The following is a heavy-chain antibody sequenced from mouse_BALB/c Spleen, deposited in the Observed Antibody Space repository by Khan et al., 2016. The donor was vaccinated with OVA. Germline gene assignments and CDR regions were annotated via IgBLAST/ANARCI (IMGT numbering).Heavy chain of an antibody. CDR2: ISYSGGT. CDR3: ARYDYDYDGAFAY. D-gene: IGHD2-4*01. CDR1: GDSITSGY. J-gene: IGHJ3*01. Sequence: VQLKESGPSLVKPSQTLSLTCSVTGDSITSGYWNWIRKFPGNKLQYMGYISYSGGTSYNPSLQSRLSITRDETKNQNYLQMNCVTTEDTATYYCARYDYDYDGAFAYWGQGTLVTVSA. V-gene: IGHV3-8*02.